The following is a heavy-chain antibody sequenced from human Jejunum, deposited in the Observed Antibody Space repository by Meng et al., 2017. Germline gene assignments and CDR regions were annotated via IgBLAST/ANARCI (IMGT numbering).Heavy chain of an antibody. Sequence: SETLSLTCTVSGGSITSPPYSWGWIRQSPGKGLEWIGSIFYAGSIYYNPSLSSLLSISLDTSRNQVSLKLTSMTAADTAMYYCARDRRTSTYGKVYFDDWGQGTLVTVSS. J-gene: IGHJ4*02. CDR1: GGSITSPPYS. CDR2: IFYAGSI. CDR3: ARDRRTSTYGKVYFDD. V-gene: IGHV4-39*07. D-gene: IGHD1-1*01.